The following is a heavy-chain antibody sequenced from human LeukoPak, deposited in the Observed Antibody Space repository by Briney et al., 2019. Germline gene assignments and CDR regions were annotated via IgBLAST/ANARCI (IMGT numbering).Heavy chain of an antibody. CDR1: GGSFSGYY. J-gene: IGHJ3*02. D-gene: IGHD1-26*01. CDR3: ARGPSMGARGYAFDI. Sequence: PSETLSLTCAVYGGSFSGYYWSWIRQPPGKGLEWIGEINHSGGTNYNPSLKSRVTISVDTSKNQFSLKLSSVTAADTAVYYCARGPSMGARGYAFDIWGQGTMVTVSS. CDR2: INHSGGT. V-gene: IGHV4-34*01.